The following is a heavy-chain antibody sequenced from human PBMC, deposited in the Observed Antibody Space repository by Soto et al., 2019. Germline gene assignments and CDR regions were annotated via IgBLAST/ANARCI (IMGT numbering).Heavy chain of an antibody. Sequence: GGSLRLSCAASGFNFSAYVVHWVRQAPGRGLEWLALISFDGSNEYYVDFVKGRFTISRDNSKNTLYLQMHSLGADDTAVYFCXREGYYDSRGYPYGMDVWGQGTTVTVSS. V-gene: IGHV3-30-3*01. J-gene: IGHJ6*02. D-gene: IGHD3-22*01. CDR2: ISFDGSNE. CDR3: XREGYYDSRGYPYGMDV. CDR1: GFNFSAYV.